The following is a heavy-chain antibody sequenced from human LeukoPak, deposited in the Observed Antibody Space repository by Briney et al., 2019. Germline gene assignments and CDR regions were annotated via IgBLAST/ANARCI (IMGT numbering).Heavy chain of an antibody. CDR1: GFTFSSYA. J-gene: IGHJ5*02. Sequence: GGSLRLSCAASGFTFSSYAMHWVRQAPGKGLEWVALIRFDGTDKYYADSVKGRFTISRDNSKNTLYLQMNGLRAEDTAVNYCPKDLTSDFGGGFDPWGQGTLVTVSS. D-gene: IGHD3-10*01. CDR3: PKDLTSDFGGGFDP. V-gene: IGHV3-30*02. CDR2: IRFDGTDK.